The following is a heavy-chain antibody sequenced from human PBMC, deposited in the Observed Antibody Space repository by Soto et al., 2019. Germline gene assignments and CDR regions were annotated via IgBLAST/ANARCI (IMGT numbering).Heavy chain of an antibody. CDR3: ARGFATMIVVAYQDAFDI. V-gene: IGHV1-69*01. CDR2: IIPIFGTA. CDR1: GGTFISYA. D-gene: IGHD3-22*01. J-gene: IGHJ3*02. Sequence: GXSVKVTCKASGGTFISYASIWVRQAPGQGLEWMGGIIPIFGTANYAQKFQGRVTITADESTSTAYMELSSLRSEDTAVYYCARGFATMIVVAYQDAFDIWGQGTMVTVSS.